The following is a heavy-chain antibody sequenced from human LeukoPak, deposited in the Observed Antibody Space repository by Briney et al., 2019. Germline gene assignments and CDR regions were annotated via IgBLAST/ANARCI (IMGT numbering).Heavy chain of an antibody. D-gene: IGHD6-13*01. J-gene: IGHJ1*01. CDR1: GSSIGNYY. V-gene: IGHV4-59*08. CDR3: ARQEAAVLYFQH. Sequence: PSETLSLTCSVAGSSIGNYYWSWLREPPGKELDWIGYLYNSGSTNYNPSLKSRVTISVDTSKNQFSLKLSSVTAADTTVYYCARQEAAVLYFQHWGQGTLVTVSS. CDR2: LYNSGST.